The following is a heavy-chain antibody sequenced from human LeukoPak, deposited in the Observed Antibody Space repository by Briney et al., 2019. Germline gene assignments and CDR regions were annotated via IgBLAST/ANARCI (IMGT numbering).Heavy chain of an antibody. Sequence: GASVKVSCKASGYTFTSYGISWVRQAPGQGLEWMGWISAYNGNTNYAQKLQGRVTMTTDTSTSTAYMELSSLRSEDTAVYYCARDSGIAAGNVGVDWFDPWGQGTLVTVSS. CDR2: ISAYNGNT. V-gene: IGHV1-18*01. CDR3: ARDSGIAAGNVGVDWFDP. J-gene: IGHJ5*02. D-gene: IGHD6-13*01. CDR1: GYTFTSYG.